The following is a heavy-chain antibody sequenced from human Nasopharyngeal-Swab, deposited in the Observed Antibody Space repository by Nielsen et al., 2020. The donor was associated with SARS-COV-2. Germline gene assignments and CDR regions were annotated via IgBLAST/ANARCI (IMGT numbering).Heavy chain of an antibody. D-gene: IGHD2-15*01. CDR2: INHSGST. CDR3: ARGGNCSGGSCYSKWRSIWYFDL. CDR1: GGSFSAYY. J-gene: IGHJ2*01. V-gene: IGHV4-34*01. Sequence: GSLRFSCAAYGGSFSAYYWSWIRQPPGKGLEWIGEINHSGSTNYNPSLKSRVTISIDTSKNQFSLKLSSVTAADTAVYYCARGGNCSGGSCYSKWRSIWYFDLWGRGTLVTVSS.